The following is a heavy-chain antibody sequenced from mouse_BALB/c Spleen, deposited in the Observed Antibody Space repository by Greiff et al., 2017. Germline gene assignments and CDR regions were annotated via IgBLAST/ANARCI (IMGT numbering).Heavy chain of an antibody. V-gene: IGHV5-12-1*01. CDR1: GFAFSSYD. J-gene: IGHJ4*01. CDR3: ARHGGKGYAMDD. Sequence: DVMLVESGGGLVKPGGSLKLSCAASGFAFSSYDMSWVRQTPGKRLEWVAYISSGGGSTYYPDTVKGRFTISRDNAKNTLYLQMSSLKSEDTAMYYCARHGGKGYAMDDWGQGTSVTVSS. CDR2: ISSGGGST.